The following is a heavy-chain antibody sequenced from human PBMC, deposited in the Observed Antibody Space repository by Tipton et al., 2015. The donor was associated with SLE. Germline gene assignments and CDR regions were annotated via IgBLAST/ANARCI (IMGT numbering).Heavy chain of an antibody. CDR3: STGRTL. CDR1: GFSFINAW. D-gene: IGHD3/OR15-3a*01. CDR2: IKSKTAGGTT. J-gene: IGHJ3*01. Sequence: GSLRLSCTASGFSFINAWVSWVRQAAGKGLEWVGRIKSKTAGGTTDYAAPVKGRFSISRDDSKDTLYLQMDSLQTEDTAVYYCSTGRTLWGQETLVSVSS. V-gene: IGHV3-15*01.